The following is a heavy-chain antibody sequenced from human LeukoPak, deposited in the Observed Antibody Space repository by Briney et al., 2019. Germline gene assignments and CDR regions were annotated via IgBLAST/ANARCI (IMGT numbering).Heavy chain of an antibody. CDR2: ISGGSRYT. J-gene: IGHJ4*02. Sequence: GGSLRLSCAASGFTFSDHYMSWIRQAPGKGLERVSYISGGSRYTNYADSVKGRFTISRDNAKNSLYLQMNSLRAEDTAVYYCAREYGSGSCFDFWGQGTLVTVSS. CDR3: AREYGSGSCFDF. CDR1: GFTFSDHY. V-gene: IGHV3-11*05. D-gene: IGHD3-10*01.